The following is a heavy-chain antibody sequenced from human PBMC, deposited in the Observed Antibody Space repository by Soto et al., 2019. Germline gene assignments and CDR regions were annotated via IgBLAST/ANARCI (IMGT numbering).Heavy chain of an antibody. CDR2: IYYSGTT. J-gene: IGHJ6*02. CDR1: GGSISSGDYD. CDR3: ARALIQLWPHYYYGMDV. D-gene: IGHD5-18*01. V-gene: IGHV4-30-4*01. Sequence: QVQLQESGPGLVKPSQTLSLTCTVSGGSISSGDYDWSWIRQPPGKGLEWSGYIYYSGTTYYNPSLKSRVTISVDTSKNQFSLKVSSVTAADTAVYYCARALIQLWPHYYYGMDVWGQGTTVTVSS.